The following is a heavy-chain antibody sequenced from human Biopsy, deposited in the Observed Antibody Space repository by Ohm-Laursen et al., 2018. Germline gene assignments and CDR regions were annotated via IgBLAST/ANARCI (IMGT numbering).Heavy chain of an antibody. CDR1: EFTFSGYS. Sequence: RLSCAASEFTFSGYSMNWVRQAPGRGLEWVSYINVYSNKKYYADSVKGRFIVSRDNDKNSLYLQMNSLRAEDTAVYHCARSPGRDRMDVWGQGTTVIVSS. CDR3: ARSPGRDRMDV. CDR2: INVYSNKK. J-gene: IGHJ6*02. D-gene: IGHD1-14*01. V-gene: IGHV3-48*04.